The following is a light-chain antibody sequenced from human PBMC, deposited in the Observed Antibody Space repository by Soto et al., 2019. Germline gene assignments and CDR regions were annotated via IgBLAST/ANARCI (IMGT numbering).Light chain of an antibody. Sequence: EVVMTQSPATLSVSPGDTATLSCRASQSVGSNLAWYQQKPGQAPRLLIYDASTRATGIPARFSGSGSGTVFTLTISSLQSEDFAVYYCQHSNDYWALYTFGQGTKLEI. CDR1: QSVGSN. CDR3: QHSNDYWALYT. CDR2: DAS. J-gene: IGKJ2*01. V-gene: IGKV3-15*01.